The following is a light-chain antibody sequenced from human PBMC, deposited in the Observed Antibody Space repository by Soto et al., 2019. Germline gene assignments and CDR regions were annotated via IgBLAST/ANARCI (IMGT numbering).Light chain of an antibody. CDR1: QGISSY. CDR3: QQLNTYPRT. J-gene: IGKJ3*01. CDR2: AAS. V-gene: IGKV1-9*01. Sequence: IQLTQSPSSLSASVGDRVTITCRASQGISSYLAWYQQKPGKAPKLLIYAASTLQSGVPSRFSGSGSATDFTLTISRLQPEDFATYYCQQLNTYPRTFGPGTKVDIK.